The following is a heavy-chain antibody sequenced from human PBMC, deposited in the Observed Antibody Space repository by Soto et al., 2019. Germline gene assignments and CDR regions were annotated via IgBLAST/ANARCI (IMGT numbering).Heavy chain of an antibody. CDR3: VPDRAYDYNAWGRCDI. J-gene: IGHJ2*01. Sequence: QVQVVESGGGVVQAGKSLRLSCAASGFTFSSYAFHWVRQAPGKGLEWVAGISYDGGNKFYADAVEGRFTISRDNSKNTENLQMKGQRNDDRDWYYYVPDRAYDYNAWGRCDIWGRGALVTVSS. D-gene: IGHD3-16*01. CDR2: ISYDGGNK. V-gene: IGHV3-30*04. CDR1: GFTFSSYA.